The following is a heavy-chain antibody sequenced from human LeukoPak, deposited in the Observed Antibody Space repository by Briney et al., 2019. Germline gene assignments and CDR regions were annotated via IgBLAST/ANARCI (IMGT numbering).Heavy chain of an antibody. CDR2: IRASGGLR. Sequence: PGGSLRLSCAASGFNFRDFAMMWVREAPGRGLEWVSAIRASGGLRFYADSVKGRFTVSRDNSKNTLYLQMNSLRAADTAVYYCARNPNGDYIGAFDMCGQGTKVTVSS. J-gene: IGHJ3*02. CDR3: ARNPNGDYIGAFDM. CDR1: GFNFRDFA. D-gene: IGHD4-17*01. V-gene: IGHV3-23*01.